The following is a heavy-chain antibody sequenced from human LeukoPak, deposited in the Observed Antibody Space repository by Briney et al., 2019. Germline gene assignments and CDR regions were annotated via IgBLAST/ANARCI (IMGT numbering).Heavy chain of an antibody. J-gene: IGHJ4*02. Sequence: SETLSLTCTVSGGSVSSDYFHWSWIRQPPGKRLEWIGYIYYSGSTNYNPSLKSRVTISVDTSKSQFSLKLSSVTAADTAVYYCATGIYYYDSSGLDYWGQGTLVTVSS. D-gene: IGHD3-22*01. V-gene: IGHV4-61*01. CDR2: IYYSGST. CDR3: ATGIYYYDSSGLDY. CDR1: GGSVSSDYFH.